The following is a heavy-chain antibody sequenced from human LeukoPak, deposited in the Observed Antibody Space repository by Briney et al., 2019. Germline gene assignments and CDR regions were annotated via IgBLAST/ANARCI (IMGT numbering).Heavy chain of an antibody. J-gene: IGHJ4*02. D-gene: IGHD2-15*01. CDR2: IDDSGST. CDR3: VRVSCSGRSCSSDS. Sequence: SETLSLTCTVSGDSISKYYWSWIRQPAGKSLQWIGRIDDSGSTTYNSFLKGRVAMSVDTAKNQFSLNVTSVTAADTALYYCVRVSCSGRSCSSDSWGRGTLVTVSS. CDR1: GDSISKYY. V-gene: IGHV4-4*07.